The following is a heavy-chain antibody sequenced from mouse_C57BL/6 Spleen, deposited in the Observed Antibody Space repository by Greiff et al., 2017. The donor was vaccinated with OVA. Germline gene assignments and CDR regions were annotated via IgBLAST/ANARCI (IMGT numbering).Heavy chain of an antibody. Sequence: QVQLQQSGAELVKPGASVKLSCKASGYTFTSYWMHWVKQRPGQGLEWIGMIHPNSGSTNYNEKFKSKATLTVDKSSSTAYMQLSSLTSEDSAVYYCARGVDYSWFAYWGQGTLVTVSA. CDR1: GYTFTSYW. D-gene: IGHD1-1*01. CDR2: IHPNSGST. J-gene: IGHJ3*01. V-gene: IGHV1-64*01. CDR3: ARGVDYSWFAY.